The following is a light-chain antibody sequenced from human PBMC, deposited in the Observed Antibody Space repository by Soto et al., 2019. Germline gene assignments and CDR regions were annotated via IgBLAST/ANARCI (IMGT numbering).Light chain of an antibody. V-gene: IGLV4-69*01. Sequence: QPVLTQSPSASASLGASVKLTCTLSSGHSSYAIAWHQQQPEKGPRYLMKLNSDGSHSKGDGIPDRLAGSSSGAERYLIISSHQSDDEADYFCQTWGTGIHVFGTGTKLTVL. CDR2: LNSDGSH. CDR1: SGHSSYA. J-gene: IGLJ1*01. CDR3: QTWGTGIHV.